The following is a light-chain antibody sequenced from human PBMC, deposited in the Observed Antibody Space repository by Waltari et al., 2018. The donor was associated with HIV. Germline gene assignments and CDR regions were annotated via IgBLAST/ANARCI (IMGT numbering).Light chain of an antibody. J-gene: IGLJ2*01. CDR1: SSTFGINT. CDR3: AAWDDSLNGVV. CDR2: SNS. Sequence: SVLTQSPSSSGTPGQTVRIPCSGTSSTFGINTFSWYQQLPGTAPKLLIYSNSQRPSGVPDRFSGSKSGTSASLAIGGLQSEDEADYYCAAWDDSLNGVVFGGRTKLTVL. V-gene: IGLV1-44*01.